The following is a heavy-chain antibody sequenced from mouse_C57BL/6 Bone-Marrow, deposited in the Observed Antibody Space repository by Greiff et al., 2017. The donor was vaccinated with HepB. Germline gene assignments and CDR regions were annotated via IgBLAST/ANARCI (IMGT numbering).Heavy chain of an antibody. V-gene: IGHV1-4*01. CDR2: INPSSGYT. D-gene: IGHD1-1*01. CDR1: GYTFTSYT. J-gene: IGHJ2*01. CDR3: AGNGSSFDY. Sequence: VKLQESGAELARPGASVKMSCKASGYTFTSYTMHWVKQRPGQGLEWIGYINPSSGYTKYNQKFKDKATLTADKSSSTAYMQLSSLTSEDSAVYYCAGNGSSFDYWGQGTTLTVSS.